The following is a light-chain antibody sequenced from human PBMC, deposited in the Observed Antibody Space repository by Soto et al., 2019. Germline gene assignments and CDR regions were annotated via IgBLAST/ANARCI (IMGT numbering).Light chain of an antibody. CDR3: ASWDDRLNVVV. J-gene: IGLJ2*01. CDR1: NSNIGSNT. CDR2: DNN. V-gene: IGLV1-44*01. Sequence: QSVLTQPPSASGTPGQRVTSTCSGSNSNIGSNTVNWYQQLPGTAPKLLVYDNNKRPSGVPGRFSDSKSGTSASLAISGLQSEDEADYYCASWDDRLNVVVFGGGTKVTVL.